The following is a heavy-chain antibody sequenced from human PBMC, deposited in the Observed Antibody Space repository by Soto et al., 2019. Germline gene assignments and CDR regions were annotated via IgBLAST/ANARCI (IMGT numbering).Heavy chain of an antibody. V-gene: IGHV3-30*04. CDR3: ARTPETGGYYYYFDY. CDR2: ISYSGRNK. D-gene: IGHD3-22*01. Sequence: QVQLVESGGGVVQPGRSLRLSCTASGFTFSNYAMHWVRQAPGKGLEWVALISYSGRNKYYTDSVKGRFTISRDNIENKMYLQMDSLGPEDTAIYYCARTPETGGYYYYFDYWGQGTLVTVSS. J-gene: IGHJ4*02. CDR1: GFTFSNYA.